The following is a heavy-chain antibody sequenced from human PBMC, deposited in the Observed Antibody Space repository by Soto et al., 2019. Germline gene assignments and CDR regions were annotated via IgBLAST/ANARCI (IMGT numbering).Heavy chain of an antibody. D-gene: IGHD3-10*01. CDR3: ARATYYGSGSYGGYFFDY. CDR2: IYHSGST. CDR1: GGSISSGGYS. J-gene: IGHJ4*02. Sequence: QLPLQESGSGLVKPSQPLSLTCAVSGGSISSGGYSWNWIRQPPGKGLEWIVNIYHSGSTYYNPSLKSRVTISEDRSKNQFSLNLSAVTAADTAVYYCARATYYGSGSYGGYFFDYWGQGTLVTVSS. V-gene: IGHV4-30-2*01.